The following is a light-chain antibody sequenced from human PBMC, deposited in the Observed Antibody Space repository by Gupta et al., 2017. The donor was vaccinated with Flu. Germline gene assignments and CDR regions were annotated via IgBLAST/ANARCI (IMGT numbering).Light chain of an antibody. J-gene: IGKJ4*01. CDR1: QGISNY. V-gene: IGKV1-27*01. Sequence: DIQLTPPPSSLSSSVGDRVTITCRASQGISNYSAWYQQKPGKVPKLLIYAASTLQSGVPSRFSGSGSGTDFTLTISSLQPEDVATYYCQKYNSAPLTFGGGTKVEIK. CDR3: QKYNSAPLT. CDR2: AAS.